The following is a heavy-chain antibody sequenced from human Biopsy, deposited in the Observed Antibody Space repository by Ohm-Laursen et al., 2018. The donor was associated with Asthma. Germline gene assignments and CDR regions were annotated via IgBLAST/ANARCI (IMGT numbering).Heavy chain of an antibody. CDR3: AAGRTSLQGESLI. CDR2: IVFASGAT. V-gene: IGHV1-58*01. D-gene: IGHD2/OR15-2a*01. CDR1: GVALSGYT. Sequence: GASVKVSCNASGVALSGYTFEWVRQARGLGLEWIAWIVFASGATNYAQNLQDRLTVNRDMSAGSVSMELRGLSSTDTAVYYCAAGRTSLQGESLIWGQGTLVSVSS. J-gene: IGHJ4*01.